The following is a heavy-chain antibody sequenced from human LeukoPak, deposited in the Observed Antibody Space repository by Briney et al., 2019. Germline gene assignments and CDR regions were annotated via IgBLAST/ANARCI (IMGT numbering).Heavy chain of an antibody. CDR1: GFTFGDYA. CDR3: TRSLKVPGRYCSGGSCYSGRDY. D-gene: IGHD2-15*01. V-gene: IGHV3-49*03. J-gene: IGHJ4*02. Sequence: GGSLRLSCAASGFTFGDYAMSWFRQAPGKGLEWVGFTRSKAYGGTTEYAASVKGRFTISRDDSKSIAYLQMNSLKTEDTAVYYCTRSLKVPGRYCSGGSCYSGRDYWGQGTLVTVSS. CDR2: TRSKAYGGTT.